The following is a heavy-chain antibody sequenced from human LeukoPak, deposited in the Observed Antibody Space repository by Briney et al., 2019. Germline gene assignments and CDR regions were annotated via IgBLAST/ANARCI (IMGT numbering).Heavy chain of an antibody. CDR3: ARRILWFGESSHVHFDY. V-gene: IGHV4-39*01. D-gene: IGHD3-10*01. CDR1: GFTFSSYA. J-gene: IGHJ4*02. CDR2: IYYSGST. Sequence: GSLRLSCAASGFTFSSYAMSWIRQPPGKGLEWIGSIYYSGSTYYNPSLKSRVTISVDTSKNQFSLKLSSVTAADTAVYYCARRILWFGESSHVHFDYWGQGTLVTVSS.